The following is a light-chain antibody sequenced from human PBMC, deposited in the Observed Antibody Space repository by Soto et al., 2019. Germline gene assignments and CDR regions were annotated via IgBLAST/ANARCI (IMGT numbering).Light chain of an antibody. J-gene: IGKJ1*01. CDR1: QSVSDTY. CDR2: ASS. CDR3: QQYDTSPTT. V-gene: IGKV3-20*01. Sequence: EIVLTQSPGTLSLSPGERATLSCRASQSVSDTYFSWYQQKPGQAPRLLIYASSNRATGVPDRFSGSGAGTDFTLTISSLEPEDFAGYYCQQYDTSPTTFGQGTKVEIK.